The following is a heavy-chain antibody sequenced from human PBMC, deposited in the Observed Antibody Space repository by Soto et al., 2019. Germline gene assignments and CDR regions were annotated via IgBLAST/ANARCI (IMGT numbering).Heavy chain of an antibody. V-gene: IGHV4-39*07. CDR3: ARNMDTWSSLPFDI. CDR2: SYYSGSP. D-gene: IGHD2-8*02. CDR1: GDSISSSKYY. J-gene: IGHJ3*02. Sequence: SETLSLTCTFSGDSISSSKYYWGWIRQPPGKGLEWIGSSYYSGSPYYNSSLKSRVTMSLDTSKNQFSLKLTSVTAVDTALYYCARNMDTWSSLPFDIWGQGTMVTVSS.